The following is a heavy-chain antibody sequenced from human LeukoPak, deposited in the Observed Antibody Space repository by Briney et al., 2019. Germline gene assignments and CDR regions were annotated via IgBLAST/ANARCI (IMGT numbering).Heavy chain of an antibody. CDR2: ISGSGGST. J-gene: IGHJ6*02. CDR3: AKDCGSSGYYSRYGMDV. CDR1: GFTFSSYA. V-gene: IGHV3-23*01. Sequence: GGSLRLSCAASGFTFSSYAMSWVRQAPGKGLEWVSAISGSGGSTYYADSVKGRFTISRDNSKNTLYLQMNSLRAEDTAVYYCAKDCGSSGYYSRYGMDVWGQGTTVTVSS. D-gene: IGHD3-22*01.